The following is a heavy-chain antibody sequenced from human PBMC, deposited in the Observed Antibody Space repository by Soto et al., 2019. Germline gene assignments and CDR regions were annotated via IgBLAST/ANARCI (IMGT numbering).Heavy chain of an antibody. CDR3: AKDIPYYYGMGV. J-gene: IGHJ6*02. V-gene: IGHV3-9*01. CDR2: ISWNSNSI. Sequence: EGQLVESGGGLVQPGRSLRLSCVASGFTFDVYAMHWVRQAPGKGLEWVSGISWNSNSIGYADSVKGRFTISRDNAKNSLYLQMSSLRAEDTALYYCAKDIPYYYGMGVWGQGTTVTVSS. CDR1: GFTFDVYA.